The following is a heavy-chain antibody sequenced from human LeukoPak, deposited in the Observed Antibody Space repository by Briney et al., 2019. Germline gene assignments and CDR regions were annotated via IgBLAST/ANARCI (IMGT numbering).Heavy chain of an antibody. CDR1: GFTFSSYE. J-gene: IGHJ4*02. CDR2: ISGSGGST. V-gene: IGHV3-23*01. Sequence: PGGALRLSCAASGFTFSSYEMNWVRQAPGKGLEWVSAISGSGGSTYYADSVKGRFTISRDNSKNTLYLQMNSLRAEDTAVYYCANDGVDTSYYDYWGQGTLVTVSS. CDR3: ANDGVDTSYYDY. D-gene: IGHD3-10*01.